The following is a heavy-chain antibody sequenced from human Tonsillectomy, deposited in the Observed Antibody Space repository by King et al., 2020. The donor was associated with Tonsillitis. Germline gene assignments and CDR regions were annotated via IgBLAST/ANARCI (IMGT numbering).Heavy chain of an antibody. CDR3: ARPLAFSSGYHNAFDI. CDR1: GYTFTNYW. D-gene: IGHD3-22*01. Sequence: VQLVESGAEVKKPGESLKISCKGSGYTFTNYWIGWVRQMPGKGLEWMGIIYPGDSDTRYSPSFQGQVTISVDKSISTAYLPWSSLKASDTAMYYCARPLAFSSGYHNAFDIWGQGTMVTVSS. CDR2: IYPGDSDT. J-gene: IGHJ3*02. V-gene: IGHV5-51*01.